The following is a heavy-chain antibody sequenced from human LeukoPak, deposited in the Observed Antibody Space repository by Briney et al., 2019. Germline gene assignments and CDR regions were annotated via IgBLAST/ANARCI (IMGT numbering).Heavy chain of an antibody. Sequence: SETLSLTCTVSGGSISSSNWWSWVRQPPGKGLEWIGEIYHSGSTNYNPSLKSRVTISVDKSKNQFSLKLSSVTAADTAAYYCARGLRFGSGSDAFDIWGQGTMVTVSS. V-gene: IGHV4-4*02. CDR1: GGSISSSNW. CDR2: IYHSGST. J-gene: IGHJ3*02. CDR3: ARGLRFGSGSDAFDI. D-gene: IGHD3-10*01.